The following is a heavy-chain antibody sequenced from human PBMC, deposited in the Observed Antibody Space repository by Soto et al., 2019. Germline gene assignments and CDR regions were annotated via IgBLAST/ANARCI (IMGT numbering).Heavy chain of an antibody. Sequence: GGSLRLSCAASGFTFSSYAMSWDRQAPGKGLEWVSAISGSGGSTYYADSVKGRFTISRDNSKNTLYLQMNSLRAEDTAVYYCANPSVVDYDFWSGYHWGQGTLVTVSS. D-gene: IGHD3-3*01. J-gene: IGHJ4*02. CDR2: ISGSGGST. V-gene: IGHV3-23*01. CDR3: ANPSVVDYDFWSGYH. CDR1: GFTFSSYA.